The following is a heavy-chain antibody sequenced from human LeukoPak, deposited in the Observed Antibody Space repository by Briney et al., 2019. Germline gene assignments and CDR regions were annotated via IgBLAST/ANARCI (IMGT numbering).Heavy chain of an antibody. D-gene: IGHD3-22*01. CDR2: IYTSGST. Sequence: SETLSLTCTVSGGSISSYYWSWIRQPAGKGLEWIGRIYTSGSTNYNPSLEGRVTMSIDTSKNQFSLKLSSVTAADTAVYYCTRGGYYEPIDSWGQGTLVTVSS. CDR3: TRGGYYEPIDS. V-gene: IGHV4-4*07. CDR1: GGSISSYY. J-gene: IGHJ4*02.